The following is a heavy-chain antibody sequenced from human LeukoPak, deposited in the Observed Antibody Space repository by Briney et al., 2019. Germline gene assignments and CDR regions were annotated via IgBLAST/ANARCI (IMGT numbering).Heavy chain of an antibody. V-gene: IGHV3-53*01. Sequence: GGSLRLSCTVSGFTVSSNSMSWVRQAPEKGLEWVSFIYSGTTHYSDSVRGRFTISRDNSKNTLYLQMNSLRAEDTAVYYCARRAGAYSHPYDYWGQGTLVTVSS. CDR2: IYSGTT. CDR1: GFTVSSNS. CDR3: ARRAGAYSHPYDY. D-gene: IGHD4/OR15-4a*01. J-gene: IGHJ4*02.